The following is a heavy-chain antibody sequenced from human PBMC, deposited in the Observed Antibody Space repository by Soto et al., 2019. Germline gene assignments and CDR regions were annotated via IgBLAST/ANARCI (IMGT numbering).Heavy chain of an antibody. CDR3: ARDRLGRDYYDD. Sequence: GSLRLSCTASGFNVTSSTMTWVRQVQGKGLEWVALIYTGGSTFHADSVKGRFTISRDNIKNILYLQMNSLRAEDTAIYYCARDRLGRDYYDDWGQGTLLTVSS. J-gene: IGHJ4*02. V-gene: IGHV3-53*01. CDR2: IYTGGST. D-gene: IGHD3-16*01. CDR1: GFNVTSST.